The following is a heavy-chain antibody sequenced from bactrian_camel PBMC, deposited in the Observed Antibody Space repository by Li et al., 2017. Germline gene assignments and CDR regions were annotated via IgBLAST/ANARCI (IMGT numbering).Heavy chain of an antibody. J-gene: IGHJ6*01. V-gene: IGHV3S55*01. D-gene: IGHD7*01. CDR2: IDSDGST. Sequence: HVQLVESGGGSVQAGGSLRLSCTASGSASGRYCMGWFRQAPGKEREPVAHIDSDGSTSYADSVKGRFTISKDNAKNALYLQMNSLKPEDTAMYYRAADSVADCTIPIGGFWGQGTQVTVS. CDR3: AADSVADCTIPIGGF. CDR1: GSASGRYC.